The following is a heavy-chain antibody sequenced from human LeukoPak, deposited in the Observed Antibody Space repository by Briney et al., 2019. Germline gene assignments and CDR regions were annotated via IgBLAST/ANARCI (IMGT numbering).Heavy chain of an antibody. J-gene: IGHJ5*02. D-gene: IGHD1-1*01. CDR3: VRELRYYWFDP. CDR2: ISSSPTYI. V-gene: IGHV3-21*01. CDR1: GFTFSTYS. Sequence: GGSLRLSCAASGFTFSTYSMNWVRQAPGKGLEWVSSISSSPTYIYYADSLQGRFTISRDNAKNSLYLQVDSLRAEDTAVYYCVRELRYYWFDPWGQGTLVTVSS.